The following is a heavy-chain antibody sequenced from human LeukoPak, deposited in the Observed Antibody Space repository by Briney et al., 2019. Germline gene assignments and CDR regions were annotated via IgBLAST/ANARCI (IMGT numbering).Heavy chain of an antibody. CDR2: ISGSGGST. D-gene: IGHD3-10*01. Sequence: PGGSLRLSCAASGFTFSSYGMSWVRQAPGKGLEWVSAISGSGGSTYYADSVKGRFTISRDNSKNTLYLQMNSLRAEDTAVYYCARGLLGGFDYWGQGTLVTVSS. V-gene: IGHV3-23*01. CDR1: GFTFSSYG. CDR3: ARGLLGGFDY. J-gene: IGHJ4*02.